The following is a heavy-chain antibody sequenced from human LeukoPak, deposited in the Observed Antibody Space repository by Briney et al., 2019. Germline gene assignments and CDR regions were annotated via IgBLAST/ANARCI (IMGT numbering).Heavy chain of an antibody. CDR1: GGSLSSGGYY. Sequence: SQTLSLTCTVSGGSLSSGGYYWTRIRLHPEKGLEWIGYIYYNGSTYYNPSLKSRITISADTSKNQFSLKVSSVTAADTAVYYCARGRSSSRPNFDYWGQGTLLTVSS. D-gene: IGHD6-6*01. V-gene: IGHV4-31*03. CDR3: ARGRSSSRPNFDY. J-gene: IGHJ4*02. CDR2: IYYNGST.